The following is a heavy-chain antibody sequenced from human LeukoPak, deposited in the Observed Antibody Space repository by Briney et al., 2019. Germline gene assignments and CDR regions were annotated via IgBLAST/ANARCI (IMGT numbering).Heavy chain of an antibody. CDR1: GFTFTNYW. D-gene: IGHD3-10*01. J-gene: IGHJ4*02. Sequence: PGGSLRLSCAASGFTFTNYWMSWVRQAPGKGLELVANIKQDRSAKYYVDSVKGRFTISRDNSKNTLYLQMNSLRGDDSAVYYCARDFYASGSFDYWGQGTPVTVSS. CDR2: IKQDRSAK. CDR3: ARDFYASGSFDY. V-gene: IGHV3-7*01.